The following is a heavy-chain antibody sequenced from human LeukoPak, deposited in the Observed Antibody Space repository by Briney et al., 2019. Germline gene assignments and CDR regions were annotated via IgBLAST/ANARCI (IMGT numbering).Heavy chain of an antibody. J-gene: IGHJ4*02. V-gene: IGHV1-8*03. D-gene: IGHD2-15*01. Sequence: ASVKVSCKASGYTFTRYDINWVRQATGQGLEWMGWINLKSGSTGHAQKFQGRVTITRDTSISTVYLELSSLRSEDTALYFCTRVDGSPDYWGQGTLVTVSS. CDR1: GYTFTRYD. CDR3: TRVDGSPDY. CDR2: INLKSGST.